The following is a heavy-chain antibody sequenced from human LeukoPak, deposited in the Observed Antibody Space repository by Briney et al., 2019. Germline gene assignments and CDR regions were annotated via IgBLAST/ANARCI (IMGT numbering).Heavy chain of an antibody. CDR2: ISSSSSYI. V-gene: IGHV3-21*01. J-gene: IGHJ4*02. D-gene: IGHD4-11*01. CDR1: GLTFSSYN. Sequence: GGSLRLSCAASGLTFSSYNMNWVRQAPGKGLEWVSSISSSSSYIYYADSVKGRFTISRDNAKNSLYLQMNSLRAEDTAVYYCARDWGSTVTVWGQGTLVTVSS. CDR3: ARDWGSTVTV.